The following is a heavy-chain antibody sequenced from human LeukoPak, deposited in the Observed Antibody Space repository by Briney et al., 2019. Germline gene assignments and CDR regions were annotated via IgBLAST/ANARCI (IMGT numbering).Heavy chain of an antibody. J-gene: IGHJ6*02. CDR1: GFTFSSYT. Sequence: PGGSLRLSCAASGFTFSSYTMNWVRQAPGKGLEWVAVISYDGSNKYYADSVKGRFTISRDNSKNTLYLQMNSLRAEDTAVYYCAKVHCSSTSCYPVYYYYYGMDVWGQGTTVTVSS. D-gene: IGHD2-2*01. CDR3: AKVHCSSTSCYPVYYYYYGMDV. CDR2: ISYDGSNK. V-gene: IGHV3-30*18.